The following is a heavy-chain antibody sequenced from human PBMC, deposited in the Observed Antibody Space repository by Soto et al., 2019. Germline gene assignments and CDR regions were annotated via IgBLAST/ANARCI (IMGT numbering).Heavy chain of an antibody. V-gene: IGHV4-38-2*01. Sequence: PSETLSLTCAVSGYSISSGYYWGWIRQPPGKGLEWIGSIYHSGSTYYNPSLKSRVTISVDTSKNQFSLKLSSVTAADTAVYYCARGAQWLAIYYFDYWGQGTLVTVSS. CDR1: GYSISSGYY. CDR3: ARGAQWLAIYYFDY. J-gene: IGHJ4*02. D-gene: IGHD6-19*01. CDR2: IYHSGST.